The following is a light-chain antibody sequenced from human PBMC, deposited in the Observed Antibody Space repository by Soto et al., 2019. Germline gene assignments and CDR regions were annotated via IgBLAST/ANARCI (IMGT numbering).Light chain of an antibody. CDR1: QSISSW. CDR3: QHET. J-gene: IGKJ1*01. CDR2: KAS. V-gene: IGKV1-5*03. Sequence: DIQMTQSPSTLSASVGDRVTITCRASQSISSWLAWYQQKPGKAPKLLIYKASNLESGVPSRFSGSGSGTEFTLTISSLQPDDFATYYCQHETFGQGTKVEIK.